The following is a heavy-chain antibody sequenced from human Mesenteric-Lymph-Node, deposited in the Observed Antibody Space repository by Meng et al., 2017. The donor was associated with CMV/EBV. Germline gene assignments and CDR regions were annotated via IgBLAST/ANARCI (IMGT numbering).Heavy chain of an antibody. CDR1: GFSFSSFG. CDR3: ARVSGYSYGYGYYYYGMDV. Sequence: GESLKISCAASGFSFSSFGMHWVRQAPGKGLEWVTFIRYDGSSQYYADSVKGRFTISRDNSKNILYLQMNSLRAEDTAVYYCARVSGYSYGYGYYYYGMDVWGLGTTVTVSS. J-gene: IGHJ6*02. CDR2: IRYDGSSQ. D-gene: IGHD5-18*01. V-gene: IGHV3-30*02.